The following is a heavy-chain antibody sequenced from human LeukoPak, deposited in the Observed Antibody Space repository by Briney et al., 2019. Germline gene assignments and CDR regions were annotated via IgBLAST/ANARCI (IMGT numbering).Heavy chain of an antibody. D-gene: IGHD3-22*01. CDR3: ARGTHHYDSSGNNWFDP. V-gene: IGHV1-69*06. CDR2: IIPIFGTA. Sequence: SVKVSCKASGGTFSSYAISWVRQAPGQGLEWMGGIIPIFGTANYAQKFQGRVTITADKSTSTAYMELSSLRSEDTAVYCCARGTHHYDSSGNNWFDPWGQGTLVTVSS. J-gene: IGHJ5*02. CDR1: GGTFSSYA.